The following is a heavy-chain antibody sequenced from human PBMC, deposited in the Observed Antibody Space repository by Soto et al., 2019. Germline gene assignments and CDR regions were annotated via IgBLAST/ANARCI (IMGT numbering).Heavy chain of an antibody. J-gene: IGHJ6*02. CDR1: GFTFSSYA. Sequence: GGSLRLSCAASGFTFSSYAMSWVRQTPGKGLEWVSAISGSGGSTYYADSVKGRFTISIDNSKSTLYLQMNSLRAEDTAVYYCAKGGSVATNYYYGMDVWGQGTTVTVCS. D-gene: IGHD5-12*01. CDR2: ISGSGGST. CDR3: AKGGSVATNYYYGMDV. V-gene: IGHV3-23*01.